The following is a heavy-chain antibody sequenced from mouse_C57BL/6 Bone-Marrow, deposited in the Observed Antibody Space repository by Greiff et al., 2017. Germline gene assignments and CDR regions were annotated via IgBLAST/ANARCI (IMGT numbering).Heavy chain of an antibody. V-gene: IGHV1-26*01. CDR3: ANIYYYVDV. CDR2: INPNNGGT. D-gene: IGHD1-1*01. CDR1: GYTFTDYY. J-gene: IGHJ1*03. Sequence: EVQLQQSGPELVKPGASVKISCKASGYTFTDYYMNWVKQSHGKSLEWIGDINPNNGGTSYNQKFKGKATLTVDKSSSTAYMELRSLTSEDSAVYYCANIYYYVDVWGTGTTVTVSS.